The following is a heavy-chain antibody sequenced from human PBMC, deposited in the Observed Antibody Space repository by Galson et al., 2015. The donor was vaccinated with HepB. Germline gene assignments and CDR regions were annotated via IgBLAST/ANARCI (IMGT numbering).Heavy chain of an antibody. CDR1: GFTFSSYA. D-gene: IGHD6-19*01. CDR3: ARDSASSSGEFDY. Sequence: SLRLSCAASGFTFSSYAMHWVRQAPGKGLEWVAVISYDGSNKYYADSVKGRFTISRDNSKNTLYLQMNSLRPEDTAVYYCARDSASSSGEFDYWGQGTLVTVSS. J-gene: IGHJ4*02. CDR2: ISYDGSNK. V-gene: IGHV3-30-3*01.